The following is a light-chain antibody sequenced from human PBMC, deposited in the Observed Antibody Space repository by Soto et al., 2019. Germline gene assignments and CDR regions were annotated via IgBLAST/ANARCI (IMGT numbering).Light chain of an antibody. CDR3: QQYAASPRT. V-gene: IGKV3-20*01. CDR1: QSIGNNY. CDR2: GAS. J-gene: IGKJ1*01. Sequence: EIVLTQSPGTLSLSPRERATLSCRASQSIGNNYLAWYQHKPGQAPRLLIYGASNRAPGIPDRFSGSGSGPDFTLTIRRLEPEDFAIYYYQQYAASPRTFGQGTQVEVK.